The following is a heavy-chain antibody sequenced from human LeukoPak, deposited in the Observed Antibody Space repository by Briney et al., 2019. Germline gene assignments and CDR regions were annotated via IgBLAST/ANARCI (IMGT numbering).Heavy chain of an antibody. CDR2: IYYSGST. CDR3: ARVFDWYFDL. V-gene: IGHV4-59*01. Sequence: SETLSLTCTVSGGSISSYYWSWIRQPPGKGLEWIGYIYYSGSTNYNPSLKSRVTISVDTSKNQFSLKLSSVTAADTAVYYCARVFDWYFDLWGRGSLVTVSS. CDR1: GGSISSYY. J-gene: IGHJ2*01.